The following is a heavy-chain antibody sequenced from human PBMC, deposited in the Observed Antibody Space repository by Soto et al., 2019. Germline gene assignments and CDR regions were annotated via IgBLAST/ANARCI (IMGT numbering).Heavy chain of an antibody. CDR3: ARVDWNYGGRFDY. V-gene: IGHV3-48*02. J-gene: IGHJ4*02. CDR1: GFSFSSFS. Sequence: EVQLVESGGVLVQPGGSLRLSCAASGFSFSSFSMNWVRQAPGKGLECVSYISGTSTTIYYADSLKGRFTISRDNAKNSLYLQMNSLRDEDTAVYYCARVDWNYGGRFDYWGQGTLVTVSS. CDR2: ISGTSTTI. D-gene: IGHD1-7*01.